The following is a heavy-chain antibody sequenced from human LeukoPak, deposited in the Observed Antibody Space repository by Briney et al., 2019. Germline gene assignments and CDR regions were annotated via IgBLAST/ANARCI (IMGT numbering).Heavy chain of an antibody. CDR2: ISSSGSTI. CDR1: GLTFSIYE. V-gene: IGHV3-48*03. CDR3: ARDEYNWNVDAFDI. J-gene: IGHJ3*02. D-gene: IGHD1-20*01. Sequence: GGSLRLSCAASGLTFSIYEMNWVRQAPGKGLEWVSYISSSGSTIYYADSVKGRFTISRDNAKSSLYLQMNSLRAEDTAVYYCARDEYNWNVDAFDIWGQGTVVTVSS.